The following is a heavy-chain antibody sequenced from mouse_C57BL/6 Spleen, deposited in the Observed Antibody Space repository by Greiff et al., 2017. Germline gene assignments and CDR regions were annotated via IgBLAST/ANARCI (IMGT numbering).Heavy chain of an antibody. CDR3: TLWDLAWFAY. J-gene: IGHJ3*01. CDR1: GFNIKDDY. V-gene: IGHV14-4*01. CDR2: IDPENGDT. D-gene: IGHD4-1*01. Sequence: EVKLMESGAELVRPGASVKLSCTASGFNIKDDYMHWVKQRPEQGLEWIGWIDPENGDTEYASKFQGKATITADTSSNTAYLQLSSLTSEDTAVYYCTLWDLAWFAYWGQGTLVTVSA.